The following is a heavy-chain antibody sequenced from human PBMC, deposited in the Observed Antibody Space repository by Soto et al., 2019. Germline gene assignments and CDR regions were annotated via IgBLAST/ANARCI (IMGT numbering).Heavy chain of an antibody. V-gene: IGHV1-18*04. D-gene: IGHD2-21*01. CDR2: ISAYNGNT. CDR3: ATDPFCGSAPGCSALDA. CDR1: RYPFTRSG. Sequence: ASVKVSCKATRYPFTRSGLSWVRQAPGQGLEWMGWISAYNGNTRDAQKFKGRVNMTTDTSTSTAYMELGSLRSDDTVVYYCATDPFCGSAPGCSALDAWGQGTTVTVSS. J-gene: IGHJ6*02.